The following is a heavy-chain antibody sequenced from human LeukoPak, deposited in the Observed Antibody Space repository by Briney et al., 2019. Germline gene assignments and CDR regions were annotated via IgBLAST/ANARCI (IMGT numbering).Heavy chain of an antibody. Sequence: PGGSLRLSCAASGFTFSSYGMHWVRQAPGKGLEWVAFIRYDGSNKYYADSVKGRFTISRDSSKNTLYLQMNSLRAEDTAVYYCARGGKRALTGTRSPQYFQHWGQGTLVTVSS. D-gene: IGHD6-19*01. J-gene: IGHJ1*01. CDR2: IRYDGSNK. V-gene: IGHV3-30*02. CDR1: GFTFSSYG. CDR3: ARGGKRALTGTRSPQYFQH.